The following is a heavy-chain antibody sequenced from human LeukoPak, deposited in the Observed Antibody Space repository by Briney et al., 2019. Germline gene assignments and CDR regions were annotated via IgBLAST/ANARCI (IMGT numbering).Heavy chain of an antibody. Sequence: SQTLSLTCAVSGGSISSGGYSWSWIRQPPGKGLEWIGEINHSGSTNYNPSLKSRVTISVDTSKNQFSLKLSSVTAADTAVYYCASESGGSSDDAFDIWGQGTMATVSS. J-gene: IGHJ3*02. V-gene: IGHV4-30-2*01. CDR1: GGSISSGGYS. CDR3: ASESGGSSDDAFDI. D-gene: IGHD2-15*01. CDR2: INHSGST.